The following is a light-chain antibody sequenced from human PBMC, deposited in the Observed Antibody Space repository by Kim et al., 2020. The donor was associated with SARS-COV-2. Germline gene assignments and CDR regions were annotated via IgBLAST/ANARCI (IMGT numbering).Light chain of an antibody. CDR1: SAIIEDNY. CDR3: QSYNRGNVI. V-gene: IGLV6-57*03. Sequence: TVAISCTRSSAIIEDNYVQWYPQRPSGVPTTVIYEDDQSPSGVSDRFSGSIDNSSDSAALTISGLRTEDEADYYCQSYNRGNVIFGGGTQLTVL. CDR2: EDD. J-gene: IGLJ2*01.